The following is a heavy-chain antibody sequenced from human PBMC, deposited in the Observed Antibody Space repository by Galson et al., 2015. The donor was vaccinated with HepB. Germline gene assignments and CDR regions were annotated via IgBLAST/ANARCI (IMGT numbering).Heavy chain of an antibody. CDR2: IWYDGSNK. CDR3: ARDRDSSGWSHFDY. D-gene: IGHD6-19*01. V-gene: IGHV3-33*01. Sequence: SLRLSCAASGFTFSGYGMHWVRQAPGKGLEWVAVIWYDGSNKYYADSVKGRFTISRDNSKNTLYLQMNSLRAEDTAVYYCARDRDSSGWSHFDYWGRGTLVTVSS. J-gene: IGHJ4*02. CDR1: GFTFSGYG.